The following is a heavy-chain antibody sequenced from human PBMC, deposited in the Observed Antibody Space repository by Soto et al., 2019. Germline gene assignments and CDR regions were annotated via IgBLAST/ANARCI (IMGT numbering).Heavy chain of an antibody. Sequence: PGGSLRLSCAASGFTFSDYYMSWIRQAPGKGLEWVSYISSSGSTIYYADSVKGRFTISRDNAKNSLYLQMNSLRAEDTAVYYCASGYFGSSYYYMDVWGKGTTVTVSS. CDR2: ISSSGSTI. J-gene: IGHJ6*03. CDR3: ASGYFGSSYYYMDV. CDR1: GFTFSDYY. V-gene: IGHV3-11*01. D-gene: IGHD3-9*01.